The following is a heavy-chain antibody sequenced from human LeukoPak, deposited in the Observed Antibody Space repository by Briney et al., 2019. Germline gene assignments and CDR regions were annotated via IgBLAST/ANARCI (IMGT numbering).Heavy chain of an antibody. CDR3: AKDPKYYYDSSGSEPD. D-gene: IGHD3-22*01. CDR2: ISGSGGST. Sequence: GGSLRLSCAASGFTFSSYAMSWVRQAPGKGLEWVSAISGSGGSTYYADSVKGRFTISRDNSKNTLYLQMNSLRAEDTAVYYCAKDPKYYYDSSGSEPDWGQGTLVTVSS. V-gene: IGHV3-23*01. CDR1: GFTFSSYA. J-gene: IGHJ4*02.